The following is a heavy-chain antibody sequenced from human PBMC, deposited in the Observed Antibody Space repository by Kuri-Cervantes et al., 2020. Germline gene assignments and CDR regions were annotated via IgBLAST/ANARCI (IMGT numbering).Heavy chain of an antibody. CDR1: GFTFSSYG. Sequence: GESLKISCAASGFTFSSYGMHWVRQAPGKGLEWVAVISYDGSNKYYADSVKGRFTISRDNSKNTLYLQMNSLRAEDTAVYYCAKPVLWFGESPDAFDIWGQGTMVTVSS. V-gene: IGHV3-30*18. CDR2: ISYDGSNK. CDR3: AKPVLWFGESPDAFDI. D-gene: IGHD3-10*01. J-gene: IGHJ3*02.